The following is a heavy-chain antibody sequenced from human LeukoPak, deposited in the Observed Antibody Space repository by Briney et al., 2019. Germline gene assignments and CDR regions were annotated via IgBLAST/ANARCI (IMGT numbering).Heavy chain of an antibody. J-gene: IGHJ4*02. Sequence: PSETLSLTCTVSGVSVSSSLYYWGWTRQPPGKGLEWIGNIFSSGTTYYNQSLKSRVTISVDTSKNQFSLKLRGVTAADTAVYYCARRKDEVTATFDYWGQGILVTVSS. CDR1: GVSVSSSLYY. CDR2: IFSSGTT. CDR3: ARRKDEVTATFDY. D-gene: IGHD2-21*02. V-gene: IGHV4-39*01.